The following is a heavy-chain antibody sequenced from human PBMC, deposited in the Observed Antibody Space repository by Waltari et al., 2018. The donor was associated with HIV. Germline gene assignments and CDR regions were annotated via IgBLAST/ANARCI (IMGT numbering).Heavy chain of an antibody. Sequence: QVQLVESGGGLVKPGGSLRLSCAASGFTFSDYYMTWIRQAPGGGLECVSYISSSGSAIYNVDSVKGRFTISRDNTNNSLYLQMNSLRAEDTAVYYCARFPYWSAMGGWFDPWGQGTLVTVSS. CDR2: ISSSGSAI. V-gene: IGHV3-11*01. D-gene: IGHD2-15*01. J-gene: IGHJ5*02. CDR1: GFTFSDYY. CDR3: ARFPYWSAMGGWFDP.